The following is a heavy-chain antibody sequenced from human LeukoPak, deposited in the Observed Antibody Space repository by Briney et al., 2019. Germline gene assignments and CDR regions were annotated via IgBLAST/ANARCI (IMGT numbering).Heavy chain of an antibody. V-gene: IGHV4-59*01. Sequence: SETLSLTCTVSGGSISSYYWSWIRQPPGKGLEWIGYIYYSGSTNYNPSLKSRVTISVDTSKNQFSLKLSSVTAADTAVYYCASAWGYSYGGLDYWGQGTLVTVSS. CDR1: GGSISSYY. CDR3: ASAWGYSYGGLDY. CDR2: IYYSGST. J-gene: IGHJ4*02. D-gene: IGHD5-18*01.